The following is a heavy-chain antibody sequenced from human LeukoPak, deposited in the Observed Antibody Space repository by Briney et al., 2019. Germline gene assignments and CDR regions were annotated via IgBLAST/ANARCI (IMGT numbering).Heavy chain of an antibody. Sequence: GGSLRLSCAASGFTFSSYSMNWVRQVPGKGLDWVSSISSRSSYIYYADSVKGRFTISRDNAKNTLYLQMNSLRAEDTALYYCARGKYPYSLDVWGQGTTVSVSS. V-gene: IGHV3-21*04. CDR2: ISSRSSYI. CDR3: ARGKYPYSLDV. J-gene: IGHJ6*02. CDR1: GFTFSSYS. D-gene: IGHD2-2*02.